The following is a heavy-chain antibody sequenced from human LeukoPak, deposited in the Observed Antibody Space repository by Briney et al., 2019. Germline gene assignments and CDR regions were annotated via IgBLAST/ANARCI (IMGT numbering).Heavy chain of an antibody. Sequence: GGSLRLSCAASGSPFSRLAMTWVRQAPGKGLEWVSTISASGPYYADAVRGRFTISRDNSRNTLSLQMDSPRAEDTAVYYCAKDHESDGYPCLDHWGLGTLVTVSS. CDR3: AKDHESDGYPCLDH. V-gene: IGHV3-23*01. CDR2: ISASGP. J-gene: IGHJ4*02. D-gene: IGHD3-22*01. CDR1: GSPFSRLA.